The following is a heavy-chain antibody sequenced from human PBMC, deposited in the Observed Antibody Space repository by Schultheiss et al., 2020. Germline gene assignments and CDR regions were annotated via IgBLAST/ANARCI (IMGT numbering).Heavy chain of an antibody. J-gene: IGHJ4*02. CDR3: ASSSRTFWYYFDY. V-gene: IGHV4-38-2*02. D-gene: IGHD6-13*01. CDR1: GYSISSGYY. CDR2: IYQSGST. Sequence: GSLRLSCTVSGYSISSGYYWGWIRQPPGKGLEWIGSIYQSGSTYYNPSLKSRVTISVDTSKNQFSLKLSSVTAADTAVYYCASSSRTFWYYFDYWGQGTLVTVSS.